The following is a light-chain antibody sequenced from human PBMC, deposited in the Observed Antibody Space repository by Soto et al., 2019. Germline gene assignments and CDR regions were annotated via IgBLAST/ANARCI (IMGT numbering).Light chain of an antibody. Sequence: DIVLTQSPATLSLSPGDRATLSCRASQTVNTSLAWYQQKPGQAPRLLIYDASNRASDIPARFSASGSGTDFTLSISRLEPEDFAFYYCQQRSHWPTFGQGTKVEIK. J-gene: IGKJ1*01. V-gene: IGKV3-11*01. CDR1: QTVNTS. CDR2: DAS. CDR3: QQRSHWPT.